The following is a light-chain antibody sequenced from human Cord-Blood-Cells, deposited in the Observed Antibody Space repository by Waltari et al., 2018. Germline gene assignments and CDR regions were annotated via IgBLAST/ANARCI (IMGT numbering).Light chain of an antibody. CDR3: CSYAGSYTWV. V-gene: IGLV2-11*01. J-gene: IGLJ3*02. CDR2: DVS. Sequence: QSALTQPRSVSGSPGQSVTISCTGTSSAVGVYNYVSWYQQHPGKAPKRMIYDVSKRPSGVPDRFSGSKSGNTASLTISGLQAEDEADYYCCSYAGSYTWVFGGGTKLTVL. CDR1: SSAVGVYNY.